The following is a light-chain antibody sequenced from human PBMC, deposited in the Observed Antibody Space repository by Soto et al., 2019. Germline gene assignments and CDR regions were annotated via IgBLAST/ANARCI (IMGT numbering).Light chain of an antibody. V-gene: IGKV3D-20*01. CDR2: DAS. CDR3: HQYGSSPQT. Sequence: EIVLTQSPATMSVSXGERATLIXXXSQSVGNNFLAWYQQKPGQAPTLLIYDASSRASGLPDRFSGSGSETDFTLTVSRLEPEDFAVYFCHQYGSSPQTFGQGTKVDIK. CDR1: QSVGNNF. J-gene: IGKJ1*01.